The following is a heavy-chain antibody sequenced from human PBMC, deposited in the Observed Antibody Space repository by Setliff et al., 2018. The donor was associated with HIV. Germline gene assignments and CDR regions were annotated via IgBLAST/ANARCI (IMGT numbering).Heavy chain of an antibody. CDR2: IGGHGSII. V-gene: IGHV3-48*03. Sequence: PGGSLRLSCAASGLIFSSYEMNWVRQAPGKGLEWISFIGGHGSIIHYADSVKGRFTISRDNAKNSVYLQMHSLRVEDTAVYYCARGQTSVTLQFDHWGQGTLVTVSS. J-gene: IGHJ4*02. CDR1: GLIFSSYE. CDR3: ARGQTSVTLQFDH. D-gene: IGHD4-17*01.